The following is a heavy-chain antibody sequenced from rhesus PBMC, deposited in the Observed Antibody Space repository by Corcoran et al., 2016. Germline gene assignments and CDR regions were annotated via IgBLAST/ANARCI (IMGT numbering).Heavy chain of an antibody. CDR3: ASTDCSNSDCSSGDF. D-gene: IGHD2-15*01. Sequence: QMQPQESCPAVVQPSETLSPTCAVCGASPSSNYWCRCIRPSPGSGQEWIGGFEGGGWITEYYPFLKSRVSISTDTSKNQVSLKVTSVTAADTAVYYCASTDCSNSDCSSGDFWGQGVLVTVSS. CDR1: GASPSSNYW. CDR2: FEGGGWIT. J-gene: IGHJ4*01. V-gene: IGHV4-93*01.